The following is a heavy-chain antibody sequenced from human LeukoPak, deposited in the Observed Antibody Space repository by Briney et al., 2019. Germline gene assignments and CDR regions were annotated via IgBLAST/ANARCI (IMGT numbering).Heavy chain of an antibody. CDR2: ISAYNGNT. D-gene: IGHD6-13*01. CDR3: ARQGIAAAYYYYYYYMDV. J-gene: IGHJ6*03. CDR1: GYTFTSYG. V-gene: IGHV1-18*01. Sequence: ASVKVSCKASGYTFTSYGISWVRQAPGHGLGWMGWISAYNGNTNYAQKLPGRVTMTTDTSTSTAYMELRSLRSDDTAVYYCARQGIAAAYYYYYYYMDVWGKGTTVTVSS.